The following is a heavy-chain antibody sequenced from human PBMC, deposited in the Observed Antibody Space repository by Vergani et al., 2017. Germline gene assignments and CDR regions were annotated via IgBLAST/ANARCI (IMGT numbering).Heavy chain of an antibody. CDR2: IYYSGST. V-gene: IGHV4-31*03. CDR1: GGSISSGGYY. D-gene: IGHD3-9*01. CDR3: AREPEGYYDILTGYYYYYYGMDV. Sequence: QVQLQESGPGLVKPSQTLSLTCTVSGGSISSGGYYWSWIRQHPGKGLEWIGYIYYSGSTYYNPSLKSRVTISVDTSKNQFSLKLSSVTAADTAVYYCAREPEGYYDILTGYYYYYYGMDVWGQGTTVTVSS. J-gene: IGHJ6*02.